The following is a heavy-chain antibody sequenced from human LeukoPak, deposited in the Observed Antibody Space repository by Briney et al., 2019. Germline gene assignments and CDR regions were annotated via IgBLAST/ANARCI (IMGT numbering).Heavy chain of an antibody. V-gene: IGHV4-34*01. CDR3: ARSSGILWFGGDV. D-gene: IGHD3-10*01. Sequence: SETLSLTCAVYGGSFSGYYWSWIRQPPGKGLEWIGEINHSGSTNYNPSLKSRVTISVDTSKNQFSLKLSSVTAADTAVYYCARSSGILWFGGDVWGKGTTVTVSS. CDR1: GGSFSGYY. J-gene: IGHJ6*04. CDR2: INHSGST.